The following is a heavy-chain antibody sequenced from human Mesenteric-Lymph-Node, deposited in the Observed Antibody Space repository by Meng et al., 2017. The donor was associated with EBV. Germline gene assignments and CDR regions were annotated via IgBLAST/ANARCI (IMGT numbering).Heavy chain of an antibody. J-gene: IGHJ4*02. CDR1: GGDISSSSW. Sequence: VQLLESGSGLVKPSGTLSLTCSVLGGDISSSSWWSWVRQPPGKGLEWLGEIYHSSGTTNYNPSLKSRVTISLDKSKNQFSLNLSSVTAADTAVYYCARLPPTTGYGAARSYWGQGTLVTVSS. CDR2: IYHSSGTT. CDR3: ARLPPTTGYGAARSY. V-gene: IGHV4-4*02. D-gene: IGHD4/OR15-4a*01.